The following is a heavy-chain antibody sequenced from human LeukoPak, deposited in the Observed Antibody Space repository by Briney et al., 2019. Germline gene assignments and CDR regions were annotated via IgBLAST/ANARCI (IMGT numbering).Heavy chain of an antibody. J-gene: IGHJ3*02. CDR3: ARVWGIAATGTSAFDI. D-gene: IGHD6-13*01. CDR2: INWNGGST. CDR1: GITFDDYG. V-gene: IGHV3-20*04. Sequence: PGGSLRLSCAVSGITFDDYGMSWVRQVPGKGLEWGSGINWNGGSTDYADSMKGRFTISRDNAKNSLYLQMNSLRAEDTALYYCARVWGIAATGTSAFDIWGQGTMVTVSS.